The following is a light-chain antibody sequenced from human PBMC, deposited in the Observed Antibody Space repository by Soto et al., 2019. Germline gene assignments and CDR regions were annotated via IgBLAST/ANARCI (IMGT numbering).Light chain of an antibody. CDR3: QQRSDWLT. CDR1: QSVSTA. J-gene: IGKJ4*01. V-gene: IGKV3-11*01. CDR2: DAS. Sequence: EIVLTQSPATLSLSPGERATLSCRASQSVSTALAWYQQKPGQAPRLLIYDASIRFTGIPARFSGSGSGTDFTLTISSLPPEDFAVYYCQQRSDWLTFGGGTKVEIK.